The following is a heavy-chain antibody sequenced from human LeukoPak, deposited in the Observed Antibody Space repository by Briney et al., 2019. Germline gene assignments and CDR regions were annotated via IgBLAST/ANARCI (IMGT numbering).Heavy chain of an antibody. V-gene: IGHV3-23*01. D-gene: IGHD1-26*01. Sequence: PGGSLRLSCAASGFTFSSYAMSWVRQAPGKWLEWVSAISGSGGSTYYADSVKGRFTISRDNSKNTLYLQMNSLRAEDTAVYYCAKVQVGATPPISFHYWGQGTLVTVSS. J-gene: IGHJ4*02. CDR2: ISGSGGST. CDR1: GFTFSSYA. CDR3: AKVQVGATPPISFHY.